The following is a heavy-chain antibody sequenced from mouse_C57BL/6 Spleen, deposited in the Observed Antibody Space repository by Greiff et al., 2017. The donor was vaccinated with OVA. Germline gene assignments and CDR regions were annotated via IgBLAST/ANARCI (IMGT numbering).Heavy chain of an antibody. CDR3: ARPYYSNYFDD. D-gene: IGHD2-5*01. CDR1: GYTFTSYW. J-gene: IGHJ2*01. Sequence: QVQLQQPGAELVRPGSSVKLSCKASGYTFTSYWMHWVKQRPIQGLEWIGNIDPSDSETHYNQKFKDKATLTVDKSSSTAYMQLSSLTSEDSAVYYCARPYYSNYFDDWGQGTTLTVSS. V-gene: IGHV1-52*01. CDR2: IDPSDSET.